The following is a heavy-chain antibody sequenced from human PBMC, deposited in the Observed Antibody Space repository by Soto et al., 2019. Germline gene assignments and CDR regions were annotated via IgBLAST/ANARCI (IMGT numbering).Heavy chain of an antibody. J-gene: IGHJ6*03. V-gene: IGHV4-39*01. CDR2: IYYSGST. D-gene: IGHD3-10*01. CDR3: ARQDEWFKGGVVRGVINHYYYYMDV. CDR1: GGSISSSSYY. Sequence: PSETLSLTCTVSGGSISSSSYYWGWIRQPPGKGLEWIGSIYYSGSTYYNPSLKSRVTISVDTSKNQFSLKLSSVTAADTAVYYCARQDEWFKGGVVRGVINHYYYYMDVWGKGTTVTVSS.